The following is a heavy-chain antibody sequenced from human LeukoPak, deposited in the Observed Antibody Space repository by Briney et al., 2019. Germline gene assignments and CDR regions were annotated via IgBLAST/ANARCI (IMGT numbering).Heavy chain of an antibody. Sequence: SETLSLTCTVSGGSISSSSYYWGWIRQPPGKGLEWIGSIYYSGTTYYNPSLKSRVTISVDTSKNQFSLKLSSVTAADTAVYYCARRLGSYAYYYYYMDAWGKGTTVTVSS. CDR3: ARRLGSYAYYYYYMDA. CDR2: IYYSGTT. J-gene: IGHJ6*03. CDR1: GGSISSSSYY. V-gene: IGHV4-39*01. D-gene: IGHD3-16*01.